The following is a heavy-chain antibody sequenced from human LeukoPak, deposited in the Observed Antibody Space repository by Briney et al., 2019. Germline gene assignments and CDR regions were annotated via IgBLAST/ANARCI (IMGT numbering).Heavy chain of an antibody. CDR1: GGTFSSYA. D-gene: IGHD3-10*01. CDR2: IIPIFGTA. Sequence: GASVKVSCKASGGTFSSYAISWVRQAPGQGLEWMGGIIPIFGTANYAQKFQGRVTITADESTSTAYMELSSLRSEDTAVYYCARDPHSIWFGDPGRYFDYWGHATPVTASS. CDR3: ARDPHSIWFGDPGRYFDY. J-gene: IGHJ4*01. V-gene: IGHV1-69*13.